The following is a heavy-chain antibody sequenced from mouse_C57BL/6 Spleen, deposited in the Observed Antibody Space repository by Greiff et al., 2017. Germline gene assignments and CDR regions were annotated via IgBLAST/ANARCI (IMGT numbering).Heavy chain of an antibody. CDR3: ARDGVVARSY. CDR1: GYTFTSYW. CDR2: IYPGSGST. V-gene: IGHV1-55*01. J-gene: IGHJ4*01. D-gene: IGHD1-1*01. Sequence: QVQLQPPGAELVKPGASVKMSCKASGYTFTSYWITCVKQRPGQGLAWIGDIYPGSGSTNYNEKFKSKATLTVDTSSSTAYMQLSSLTSEDSAVYYCARDGVVARSYWGQGTSVTVSS.